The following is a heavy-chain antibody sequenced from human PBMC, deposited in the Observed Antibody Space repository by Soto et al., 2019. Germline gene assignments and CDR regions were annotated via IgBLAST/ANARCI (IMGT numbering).Heavy chain of an antibody. CDR2: IKPDGSEK. D-gene: IGHD3-22*01. V-gene: IGHV3-7*04. Sequence: GGSLRLSCRASGFTFSTYWMSWVRQAPGRGLEWVANIKPDGSEKWYVDSVKGRFTISRDNAKNSLYLQILSLRADDTAVYYCARGDYYDTSGPFSDAFDIWGQGTMVTVSS. CDR3: ARGDYYDTSGPFSDAFDI. CDR1: GFTFSTYW. J-gene: IGHJ3*02.